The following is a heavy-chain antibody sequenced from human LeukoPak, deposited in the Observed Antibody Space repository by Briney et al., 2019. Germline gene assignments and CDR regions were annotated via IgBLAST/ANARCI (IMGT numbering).Heavy chain of an antibody. Sequence: PSESLSLTCAVSGYSISSGYYWGWIRPPPGKGLEWIGSIYHSGSTYYNPSLKSRVTISVDTSKNQFSLKLSSVTAADTAVYYCARDSRYGDYWYFDLWGRGTLVTVSS. CDR2: IYHSGST. V-gene: IGHV4-38-2*02. CDR3: ARDSRYGDYWYFDL. J-gene: IGHJ2*01. D-gene: IGHD4-17*01. CDR1: GYSISSGYY.